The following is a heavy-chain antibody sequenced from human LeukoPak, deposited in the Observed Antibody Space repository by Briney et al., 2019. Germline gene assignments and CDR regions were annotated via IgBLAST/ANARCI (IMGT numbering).Heavy chain of an antibody. CDR1: GFTFISSA. CDR2: IVVGSGNT. D-gene: IGHD2-15*01. J-gene: IGHJ4*02. V-gene: IGHV1-58*02. Sequence: SVKVSCKASGFTFISSAMQWVRQARGQRLEWIGWIVVGSGNTNYAQKFQERVTITRDMSTSTVYMEVSSLRSEDTAVYYCAREGYCSGGMCPVEYWGLGTLVTVSS. CDR3: AREGYCSGGMCPVEY.